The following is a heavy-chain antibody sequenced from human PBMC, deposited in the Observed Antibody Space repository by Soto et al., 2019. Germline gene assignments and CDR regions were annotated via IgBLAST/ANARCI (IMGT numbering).Heavy chain of an antibody. D-gene: IGHD3-22*01. CDR1: GGTFSSYA. CDR2: IIPIFGTA. J-gene: IGHJ6*02. CDR3: ARAEYYYDSSGYLTKYYYYGMDV. V-gene: IGHV1-69*01. Sequence: QVQLVQSGAEVKKPGSSVKVSCKASGGTFSSYAISWVRQAPGQGHEWMGGIIPIFGTANYAQKFQGRVTITAAESTSTAYMELSSLRCEDTAVYYCARAEYYYDSSGYLTKYYYYGMDVWGQGTTVTVSS.